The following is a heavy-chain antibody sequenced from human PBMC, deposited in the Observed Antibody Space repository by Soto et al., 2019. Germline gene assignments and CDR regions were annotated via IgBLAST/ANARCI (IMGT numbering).Heavy chain of an antibody. V-gene: IGHV1-18*01. Sequence: ASVKVSCKASGYTFTSYGISWVRQAPGQGLEWMGWIIAYNGNTNYAQKLQGRVTMTTDTSTSKVYMELRSLSSDDTAVYYCARDLRNIGEAGAFDYWGQGTLVTVSS. CDR3: ARDLRNIGEAGAFDY. CDR2: IIAYNGNT. CDR1: GYTFTSYG. D-gene: IGHD5-12*01. J-gene: IGHJ4*02.